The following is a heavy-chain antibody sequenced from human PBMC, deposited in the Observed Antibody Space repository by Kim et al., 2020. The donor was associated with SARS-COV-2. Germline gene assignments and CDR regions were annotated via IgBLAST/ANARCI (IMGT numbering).Heavy chain of an antibody. Sequence: SETLSLTCTVSGGSISSSSHYWGWIRQPPGKGLEWIGSVFYSGSTYYKPSLQSRVTISADTSNNQFSLHLRSVTAADTAVYYCARDQGAALRHFDWLFD. CDR2: VFYSGST. CDR3: ARDQGAALRHFDWLFD. V-gene: IGHV4-39*07. D-gene: IGHD3-9*01. CDR1: GGSISSSSHY. J-gene: IGHJ4*01.